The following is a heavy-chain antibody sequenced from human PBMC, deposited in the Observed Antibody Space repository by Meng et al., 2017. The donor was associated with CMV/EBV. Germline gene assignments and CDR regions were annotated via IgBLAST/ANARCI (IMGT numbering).Heavy chain of an antibody. Sequence: GRSLRLSCAASGFTFSSYGMHWVRQAPGKGLEWVAVTSYDGKTNFYADSVKGRFTLSRDNSKNTLYLQMSRLRVVDTAVYYCAREGHSNSRGLDFWGQGTLVTVSS. V-gene: IGHV3-30*19. J-gene: IGHJ4*02. D-gene: IGHD4-11*01. CDR1: GFTFSSYG. CDR3: AREGHSNSRGLDF. CDR2: TSYDGKTN.